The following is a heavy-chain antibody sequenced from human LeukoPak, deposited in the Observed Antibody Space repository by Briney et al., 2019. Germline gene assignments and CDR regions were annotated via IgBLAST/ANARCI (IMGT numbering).Heavy chain of an antibody. V-gene: IGHV3-15*01. CDR1: GFTFSNAW. CDR3: TTSYYDYVWGSYRFDY. CDR2: IKSKTDGGTT. Sequence: KPGGSLRLSCAASGFTFSNAWMSWVRQAPGKGLEWVGRIKSKTDGGTTDYAAPVKGRFTISRDDSKNTLYLQMNSLKTEDTAVYYCTTSYYDYVWGSYRFDYWGQGTLVTVSS. D-gene: IGHD3-16*02. J-gene: IGHJ4*02.